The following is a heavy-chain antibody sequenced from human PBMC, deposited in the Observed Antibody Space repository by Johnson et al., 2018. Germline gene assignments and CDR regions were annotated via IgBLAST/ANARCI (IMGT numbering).Heavy chain of an antibody. CDR3: ASGAAAIDY. CDR2: ISFDGGNK. D-gene: IGHD6-13*01. J-gene: IGHJ4*02. Sequence: QLVQSGGGVVQPGRSLRLSCAASGFTFSSYGMHWVRQAPGKGLEWVAVISFDGGNKYYADSVKGRFTISRDNAKNSVYLQMNSLRVEDTAVYYCASGAAAIDYWGQGTLVTVSS. CDR1: GFTFSSYG. V-gene: IGHV3-33*05.